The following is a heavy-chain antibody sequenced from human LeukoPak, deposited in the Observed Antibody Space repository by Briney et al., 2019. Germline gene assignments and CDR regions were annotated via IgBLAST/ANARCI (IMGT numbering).Heavy chain of an antibody. CDR2: ISSSGDTI. CDR3: ARVLPYLDY. V-gene: IGHV3-48*03. Sequence: GGSLRLSCAAPGFTFSNYDMNWVRQAPGKGLEWVSYISSSGDTIYYADSVKGRFTISRDNAKNSLYLQMNSLRAEDTAVDYCARVLPYLDYWGQGTLVTVSS. CDR1: GFTFSNYD. J-gene: IGHJ4*02.